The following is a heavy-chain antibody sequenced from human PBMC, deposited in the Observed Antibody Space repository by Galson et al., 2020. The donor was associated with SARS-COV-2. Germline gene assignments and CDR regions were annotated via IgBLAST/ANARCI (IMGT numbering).Heavy chain of an antibody. V-gene: IGHV3-21*01. J-gene: IGHJ6*02. Sequence: PGESLRLSCAASGFTFSSYSMNWVRQAPGKGLEWVSSISSSSSYIYYADSVKGRFTISRDNAKNSLYLQMNSLRAEDTAVYYCARGGYSYGSNYYYYGMDVWGQGSTVTVS. D-gene: IGHD5-18*01. CDR2: ISSSSSYI. CDR1: GFTFSSYS. CDR3: ARGGYSYGSNYYYYGMDV.